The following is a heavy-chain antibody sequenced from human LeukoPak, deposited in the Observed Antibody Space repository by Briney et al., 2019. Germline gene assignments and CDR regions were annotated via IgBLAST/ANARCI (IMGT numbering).Heavy chain of an antibody. D-gene: IGHD4-17*01. CDR1: GGSISSRSYY. CDR2: INHSGST. CDR3: AREGHDYGDYGRWFDP. Sequence: PSETLSLTCTVSGGSISSRSYYWRWLRQPPGTGLEWLGEINHSGSTNYNPSLKSRVTISVDTSKNQFSLKLSSVTAADTAVYYCAREGHDYGDYGRWFDPWGQGTLVTVSS. V-gene: IGHV4-39*07. J-gene: IGHJ5*02.